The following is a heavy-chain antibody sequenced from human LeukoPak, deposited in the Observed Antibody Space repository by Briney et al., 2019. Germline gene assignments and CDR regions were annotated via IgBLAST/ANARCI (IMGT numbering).Heavy chain of an antibody. V-gene: IGHV4-34*01. CDR3: ARGGVSSASGDWFDP. Sequence: SETLSLTCAVYGGSFSGYYWSWIRQPPGKGLEWIGEINHSGSTNYNPSLKSRVTISEDTSKNQFSLKLSSVTAADTAVYYCARGGVSSASGDWFDPWGQGTLVTVSS. D-gene: IGHD3-22*01. CDR2: INHSGST. CDR1: GGSFSGYY. J-gene: IGHJ5*02.